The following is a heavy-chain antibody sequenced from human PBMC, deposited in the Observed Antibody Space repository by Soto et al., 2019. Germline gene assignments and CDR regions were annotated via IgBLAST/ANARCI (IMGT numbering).Heavy chain of an antibody. CDR2: ISYDGSNK. D-gene: IGHD2-2*01. J-gene: IGHJ6*03. V-gene: IGHV3-30*18. CDR3: AKDLDCSSLPCEPYYYYYYMDV. Sequence: GGSLRLSCAASGFTFSSYGMHWVRQAPGKGLEWVAVISYDGSNKYYADSVKGRFTISRDNSKNTLYLQMNSLRAEDTAVYYCAKDLDCSSLPCEPYYYYYYMDVWGKGTTVTVSS. CDR1: GFTFSSYG.